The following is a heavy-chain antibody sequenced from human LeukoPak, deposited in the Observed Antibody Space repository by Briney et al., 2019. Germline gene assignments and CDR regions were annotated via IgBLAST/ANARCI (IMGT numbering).Heavy chain of an antibody. CDR3: ARLNKEGGSHLVFDC. V-gene: IGHV4-59*08. J-gene: IGHJ4*02. CDR2: IFNSGGT. D-gene: IGHD5-12*01. Sequence: SETLSLTCTVSGASISSYHWSWFRQPPGKGLEWTGSIFNSGGTNYSPSLKNRINVSRDTSKNQFSLRLTPVTAADTAVYYCARLNKEGGSHLVFDCWDQGTLVTVSS. CDR1: GASISSYH.